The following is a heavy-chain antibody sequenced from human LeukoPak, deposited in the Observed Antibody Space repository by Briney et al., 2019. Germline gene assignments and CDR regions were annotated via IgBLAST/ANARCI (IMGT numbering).Heavy chain of an antibody. V-gene: IGHV4-59*01. CDR3: TRAPNPYYFDD. J-gene: IGHJ4*02. Sequence: SETLSLTCTVSDGSMSSYYWSWIRQPPGKGLECIGYFYYSGSTNYNPSLKSRVTISIDTSKNQFSLNLSSVTAADTAVYYCTRAPNPYYFDDWGQGTLVTVSS. CDR1: DGSMSSYY. CDR2: FYYSGST.